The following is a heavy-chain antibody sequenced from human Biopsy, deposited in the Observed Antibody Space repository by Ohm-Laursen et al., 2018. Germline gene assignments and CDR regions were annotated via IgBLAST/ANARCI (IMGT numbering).Heavy chain of an antibody. V-gene: IGHV1-69*06. CDR2: NIPILGTG. D-gene: IGHD3-9*01. CDR1: GGTFSNYG. CDR3: ATKLTGYFHH. J-gene: IGHJ1*01. Sequence: ASVKVSCNAPGGTFSNYGVNWVRQAPGQGLEWLGGNIPILGTGNYAPMFHGRVTVVADTSTSTATMELRSLRPDDTAVYYCATKLTGYFHHWGQGTLVIVSS.